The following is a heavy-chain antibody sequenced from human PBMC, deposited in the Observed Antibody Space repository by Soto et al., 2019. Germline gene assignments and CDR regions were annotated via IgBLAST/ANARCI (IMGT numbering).Heavy chain of an antibody. CDR2: ISDSGDIT. CDR1: EFTFSTYA. Sequence: TGGSLRLSCAASEFTFSTYAMTWVRQAPGRGLQWVATISDSGDITYYADSVKGRFTISRDNSKNTLYLQMNSLRAEDTAVYYCARELPISYGMDVWGQGTTVTVSS. J-gene: IGHJ6*02. V-gene: IGHV3-23*01. CDR3: ARELPISYGMDV. D-gene: IGHD5-12*01.